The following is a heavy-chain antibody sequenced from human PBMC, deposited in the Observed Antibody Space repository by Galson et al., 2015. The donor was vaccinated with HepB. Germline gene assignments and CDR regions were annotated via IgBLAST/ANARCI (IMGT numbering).Heavy chain of an antibody. Sequence: SLRLSCAASGFTFGDYAMSWFRQAPGKGLEWVGFIRSKAYGGTTEYAASVKGRFTISRDDSKSIAYLQMNSLKTEDTAVYYCTRDIAPYYDFWSGYYTWFAFDIWGQGTMVTVSS. D-gene: IGHD3-3*01. CDR2: IRSKAYGGTT. CDR3: TRDIAPYYDFWSGYYTWFAFDI. V-gene: IGHV3-49*03. CDR1: GFTFGDYA. J-gene: IGHJ3*02.